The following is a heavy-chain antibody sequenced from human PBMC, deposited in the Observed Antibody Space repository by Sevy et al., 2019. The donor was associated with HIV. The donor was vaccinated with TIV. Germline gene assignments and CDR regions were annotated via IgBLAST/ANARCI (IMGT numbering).Heavy chain of an antibody. V-gene: IGHV3-48*03. Sequence: GGSLRLSCTASGFTFGDYAMSWVRQAPGKGLEWVSHISNSGSIIYYEDSVKGRFTISRDNAKNSLYLQMNSLRAEDTAVYYCAREDGSRQYFQYWGQGTLVTVSS. J-gene: IGHJ1*01. CDR1: GFTFGDYA. CDR2: ISNSGSII. D-gene: IGHD6-13*01. CDR3: AREDGSRQYFQY.